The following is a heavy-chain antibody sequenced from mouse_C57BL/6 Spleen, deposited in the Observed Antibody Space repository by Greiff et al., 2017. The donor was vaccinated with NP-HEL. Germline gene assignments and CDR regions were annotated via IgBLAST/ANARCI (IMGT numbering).Heavy chain of an antibody. D-gene: IGHD2-12*01. J-gene: IGHJ3*01. CDR3: ARQVVTTRAAWFAY. V-gene: IGHV7-3*01. CDR1: GFTLTDYY. CDR2: IRNKANGYTT. Sequence: EVNLVESGGGLVQPGGSLSPSCAASGFTLTDYYMSWVRQPPGKALEWLGFIRNKANGYTTEYSACVKGRFTISRANSQSILYHQMNALRAEDSATYYCARQVVTTRAAWFAYWGQGTLVTV.